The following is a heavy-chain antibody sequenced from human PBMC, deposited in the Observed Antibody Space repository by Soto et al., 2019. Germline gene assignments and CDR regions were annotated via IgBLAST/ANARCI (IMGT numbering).Heavy chain of an antibody. CDR1: GGTFSSYT. J-gene: IGHJ4*02. Sequence: RASVKVSCKASGGTFSSYTISWVRQAPGQGLEWMGRTIPILGIANYAQKFQGRVTITADKSTSTAYMELSSLRSEDTAVYYCARGIVVVPAAPFDYWGQGTLVTVS. CDR3: ARGIVVVPAAPFDY. V-gene: IGHV1-69*02. CDR2: TIPILGIA. D-gene: IGHD2-2*01.